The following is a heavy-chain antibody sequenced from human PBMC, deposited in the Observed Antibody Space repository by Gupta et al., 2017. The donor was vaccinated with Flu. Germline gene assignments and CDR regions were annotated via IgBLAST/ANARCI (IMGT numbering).Heavy chain of an antibody. CDR2: IYWNDDK. CDR3: AQRGLWPNYFDY. Sequence: STRGVGVGWIRQPPGKALEWLALIYWNDDKRYSPSLKSRLTITKDTSKNQVVLTMTNMDPVDTATYYCAQRGLWPNYFDYWGQGTLVTVSS. V-gene: IGHV2-5*01. J-gene: IGHJ4*02. CDR1: STRGVG. D-gene: IGHD5-18*01.